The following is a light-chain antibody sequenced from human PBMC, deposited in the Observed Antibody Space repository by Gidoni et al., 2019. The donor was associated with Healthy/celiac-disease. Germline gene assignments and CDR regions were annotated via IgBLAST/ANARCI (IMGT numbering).Light chain of an antibody. Sequence: IVFTPSPATLSLSPGERATLSCSASQSVSSYLASYQQKPGQAPRLLIYDASNRATGIPARFSGSGAGTYFTLTISSLEPEDFAVYYCQQRSNWWTFGQGTKVEIK. CDR3: QQRSNWWT. CDR2: DAS. V-gene: IGKV3-11*01. J-gene: IGKJ1*01. CDR1: QSVSSY.